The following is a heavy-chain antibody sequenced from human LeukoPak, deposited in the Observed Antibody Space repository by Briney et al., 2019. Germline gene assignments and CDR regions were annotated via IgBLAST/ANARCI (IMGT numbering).Heavy chain of an antibody. CDR3: ARDRGPFSADYYFDF. D-gene: IGHD3-10*01. CDR2: INPSGGST. CDR1: GYTFTSYS. J-gene: IGHJ4*02. V-gene: IGHV1-46*01. Sequence: GASVKVSCKASGYTFTSYSMHWVRQAPGQGLDWVGIINPSGGSTTYAQKFQGRVTMTRDTSTSTVYMELSSLRSEDTAVYYCARDRGPFSADYYFDFWGQGTLVTVSS.